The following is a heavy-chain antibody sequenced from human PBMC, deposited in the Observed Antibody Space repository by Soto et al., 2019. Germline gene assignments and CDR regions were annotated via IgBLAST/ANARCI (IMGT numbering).Heavy chain of an antibody. D-gene: IGHD3-3*01. V-gene: IGHV1-69*13. Sequence: ASVKVSCKASGGTFSSYAISWVRQAPGQGLEWMGGIIPIFGTANYAQKFQGRVTITADESTSTAYMELSSLRSEDTAVYYCARSGGNTPEVTYYDFWSGYGGGFDPWGQGTLVTVSS. CDR3: ARSGGNTPEVTYYDFWSGYGGGFDP. CDR1: GGTFSSYA. CDR2: IIPIFGTA. J-gene: IGHJ5*02.